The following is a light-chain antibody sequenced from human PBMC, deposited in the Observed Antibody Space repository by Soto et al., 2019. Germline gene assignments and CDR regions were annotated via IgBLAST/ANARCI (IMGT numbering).Light chain of an antibody. V-gene: IGKV3-11*01. Sequence: EVVLTQSPDTLSLSPGERATLSCRTSHSVDIYLAWYQQKPGQAPRLLIYDSYNWVTGIPTRFSGSGSGTDFTLTISSLEPEDSAVYYCQQRKYWPPLTFGGGTKVEIK. J-gene: IGKJ4*01. CDR3: QQRKYWPPLT. CDR1: HSVDIY. CDR2: DSY.